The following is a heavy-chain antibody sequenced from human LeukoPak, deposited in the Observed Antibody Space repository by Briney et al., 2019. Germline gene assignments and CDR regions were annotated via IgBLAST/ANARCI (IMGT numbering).Heavy chain of an antibody. CDR2: IGASGEST. CDR3: AKDIQLST. J-gene: IGHJ3*01. CDR1: GFPFISYA. Sequence: GGSLRLSCAASGFPFISYAMSWVRQAPGKGLEWVSLIGASGESTYYADSVKGRFTISRDNSKNTLSLQMNSLRVEDTAMYFCAKDIQLSTWGLGTMVTVSS. D-gene: IGHD5-24*01. V-gene: IGHV3-23*01.